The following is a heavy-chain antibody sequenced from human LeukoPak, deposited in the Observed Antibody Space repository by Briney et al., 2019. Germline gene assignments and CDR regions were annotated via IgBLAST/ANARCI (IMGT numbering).Heavy chain of an antibody. CDR1: GGSINSYY. V-gene: IGHV4-59*01. CDR2: IYYSGST. D-gene: IGHD3-9*01. CDR3: ARGTWDDILTPFDY. Sequence: SETLSLTCTVSGGSINSYYWSWIRQPPGKGLEWIGYIYYSGSTNYNPSLKSRVTISVDTSKNQFSLKLSSVTAADTAVYYCARGTWDDILTPFDYWGQGTLVTVSS. J-gene: IGHJ4*02.